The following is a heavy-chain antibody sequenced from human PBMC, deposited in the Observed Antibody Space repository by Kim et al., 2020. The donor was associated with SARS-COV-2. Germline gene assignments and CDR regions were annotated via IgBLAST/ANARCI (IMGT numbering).Heavy chain of an antibody. D-gene: IGHD6-13*01. CDR2: ISSYSGQT. CDR3: ARDRGQQLVTGVFDD. V-gene: IGHV1-18*04. Sequence: ASVKVSCKTSGYTFTSNSVSWVRQAPGQGLEWMGWISSYSGQTNYAQKLQGRVTMTTDTSTSTAYMELRTPRSDDTAVYFCARDRGQQLVTGVFDDWGQGTLVTVSS. CDR1: GYTFTSNS. J-gene: IGHJ4*02.